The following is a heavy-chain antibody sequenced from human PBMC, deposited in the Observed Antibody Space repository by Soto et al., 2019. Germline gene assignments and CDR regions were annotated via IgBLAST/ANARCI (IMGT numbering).Heavy chain of an antibody. V-gene: IGHV4-38-2*02. D-gene: IGHD3-3*01. Sequence: SSTLSLTCAVSGYSISSVYYWGWIRKPPGKGLEWIGSIYHSGSTYYNPSLKSRVTISVDTSKNQFFLKLSSVTAADTAVYYCAREPVYYDFWGGYYGTGYYYGMAVWGQGPTVT. CDR2: IYHSGST. J-gene: IGHJ6*02. CDR1: GYSISSVYY. CDR3: AREPVYYDFWGGYYGTGYYYGMAV.